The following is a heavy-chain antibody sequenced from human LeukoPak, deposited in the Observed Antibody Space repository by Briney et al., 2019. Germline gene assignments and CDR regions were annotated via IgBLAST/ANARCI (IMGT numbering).Heavy chain of an antibody. V-gene: IGHV5-51*01. D-gene: IGHD3-10*01. CDR3: ARRMVRGVMDYFDY. CDR1: GYSFTTYW. CDR2: IYPGDSDT. J-gene: IGHJ4*02. Sequence: GESLKISCKGSGYSFTTYWIGWVRQMPGKGLEWMWIIYPGDSDTRYSPSFQGQVTISADKSINTAYLQWSSLKASDTAMYYCARRMVRGVMDYFDYWGQGTLVTVSS.